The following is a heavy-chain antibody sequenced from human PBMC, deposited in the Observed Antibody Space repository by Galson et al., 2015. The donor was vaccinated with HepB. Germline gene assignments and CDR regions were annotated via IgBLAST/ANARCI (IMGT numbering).Heavy chain of an antibody. CDR3: ARGAPRYCSSTSCLFDL. J-gene: IGHJ2*01. CDR1: GGTFSSYA. Sequence: SVKVSCKASGGTFSSYAISWVRQAPGQGLEWMGGIIPIFGTANYAQKFQGRVTITADESTSTAYMELSSLRSEDTAVYYCARGAPRYCSSTSCLFDLWGRGTLVTVSS. V-gene: IGHV1-69*13. D-gene: IGHD2-2*01. CDR2: IIPIFGTA.